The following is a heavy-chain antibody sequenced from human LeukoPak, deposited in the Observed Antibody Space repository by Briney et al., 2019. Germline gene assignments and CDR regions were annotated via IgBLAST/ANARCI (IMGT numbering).Heavy chain of an antibody. Sequence: GESLKISCKSSGSNFTSYWIGWVRQLPGKGLEWMGIIYPGDSDTRYSPSFQGQVTISADKSTSTAYLQCRHLKASDTAMYYCARGYCSSITCYPCWFDPWGQGTLVTVSS. CDR3: ARGYCSSITCYPCWFDP. J-gene: IGHJ5*02. D-gene: IGHD2-2*01. V-gene: IGHV5-51*01. CDR2: IYPGDSDT. CDR1: GSNFTSYW.